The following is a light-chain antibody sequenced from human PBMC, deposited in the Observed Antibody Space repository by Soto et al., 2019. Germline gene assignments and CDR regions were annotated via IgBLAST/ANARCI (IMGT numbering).Light chain of an antibody. CDR2: EVS. V-gene: IGLV2-8*01. J-gene: IGLJ2*01. CDR3: TSYVGSNKLV. CDR1: SSDVGGYNY. Sequence: QSALTQPPSASGSPGQSVTISCTGNSSDVGGYNYVTWYQQHPGKAPKLIIYEVSKRPSGVPDRFSGSKSGNTASLTVSGLQAEDEADYYCTSYVGSNKLVFGGGTKLTVL.